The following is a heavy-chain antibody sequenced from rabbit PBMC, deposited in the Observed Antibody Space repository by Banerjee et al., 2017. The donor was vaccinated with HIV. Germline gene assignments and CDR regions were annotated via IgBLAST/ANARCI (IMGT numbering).Heavy chain of an antibody. D-gene: IGHD7-1*01. V-gene: IGHV1S43*01. Sequence: QSLEESGGGLVQPEGSLALTCRASGFSFSSSYWICWVRQAPGKGLELIACIYTSSGSTYYASWAKGRFTITRSTSLNTVTLQMTSLTAANTATYFCARSYSGEWYFGLWGPGTLVTVS. CDR1: GFSFSSSYW. CDR3: ARSYSGEWYFGL. CDR2: IYTSSGST. J-gene: IGHJ4*01.